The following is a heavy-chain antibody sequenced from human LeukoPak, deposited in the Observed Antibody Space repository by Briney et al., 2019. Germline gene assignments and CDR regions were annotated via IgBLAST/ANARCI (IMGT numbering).Heavy chain of an antibody. CDR2: INHSGST. D-gene: IGHD3-22*01. CDR1: GGSFSGYY. Sequence: SETLSLTCAVYGGSFSGYYWSWIRQPPGKGLEWIGEINHSGSTNYNPSLKSRVTISVDTSKNQFSLKLSSVTAADTAVYYCARRGYDSSGYYYQPPRYYFDYWGQGTLVTVSS. J-gene: IGHJ4*02. V-gene: IGHV4-34*01. CDR3: ARRGYDSSGYYYQPPRYYFDY.